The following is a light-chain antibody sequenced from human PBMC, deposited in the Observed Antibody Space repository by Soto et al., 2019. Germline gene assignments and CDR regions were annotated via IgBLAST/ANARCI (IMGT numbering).Light chain of an antibody. CDR2: GAS. Sequence: IVLTESPVTLSVSPGERATLSCRASQSITKKVAWYQQKSGQAPRLLIYGASSRATGIPARFSGSGSGTDFTLTISRLQPEDFAVYYCQQYDNWLLTFGQGTKVDIK. J-gene: IGKJ1*01. V-gene: IGKV3D-15*01. CDR3: QQYDNWLLT. CDR1: QSITKK.